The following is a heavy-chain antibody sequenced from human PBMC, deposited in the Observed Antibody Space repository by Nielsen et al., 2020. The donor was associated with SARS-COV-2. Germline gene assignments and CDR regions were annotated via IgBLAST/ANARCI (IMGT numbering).Heavy chain of an antibody. CDR1: GFTFSNAW. Sequence: GGSLRLSCAASGFTFSNAWMSWVRQAPGKGLEWVGRIKSKTDGGTTDYAAPVKGRFTISRDDSKNTLYLQMNSLKTEDTAVYYCTTGLWFGELLLGFYWGQGTLVTVSS. CDR2: IKSKTDGGTT. V-gene: IGHV3-15*01. CDR3: TTGLWFGELLLGFY. J-gene: IGHJ4*02. D-gene: IGHD3-10*01.